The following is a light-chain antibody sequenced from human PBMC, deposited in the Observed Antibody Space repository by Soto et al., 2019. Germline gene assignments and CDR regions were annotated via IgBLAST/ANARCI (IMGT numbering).Light chain of an antibody. J-gene: IGKJ1*01. V-gene: IGKV3-20*01. CDR3: QQYGTSPQT. CDR2: GAS. Sequence: EIVLTQSPGTLSLSPGERATLSCRASQSVSSTYLAWYQQKPGQAPRLLIYGASTRGTGIPDRFSGSGSGTEFTLTISRLEPEDFAVYYCQQYGTSPQTFGQGTKVDIK. CDR1: QSVSSTY.